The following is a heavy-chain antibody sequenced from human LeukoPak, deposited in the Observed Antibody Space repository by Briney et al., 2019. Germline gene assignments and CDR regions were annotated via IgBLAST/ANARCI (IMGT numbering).Heavy chain of an antibody. Sequence: PSETLSLTCTVSGGSISSGGYYWSRIRQHPGEGLEWIGYICYSGSTYYNPSLKSRVTISVYTSKNQFSLKLSSVTAADTAVYYCASRSYYYDSSGYLRPDAFDIWGQGTMVTVSS. CDR1: GGSISSGGYY. CDR3: ASRSYYYDSSGYLRPDAFDI. D-gene: IGHD3-22*01. CDR2: ICYSGST. V-gene: IGHV4-31*03. J-gene: IGHJ3*02.